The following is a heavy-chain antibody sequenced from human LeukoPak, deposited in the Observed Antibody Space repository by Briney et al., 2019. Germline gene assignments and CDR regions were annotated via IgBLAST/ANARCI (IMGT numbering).Heavy chain of an antibody. CDR1: GFSFSSYA. V-gene: IGHV3-64*01. CDR2: ISSNGGST. J-gene: IGHJ4*02. D-gene: IGHD6-19*01. Sequence: GESLTLSCAASGFSFSSYAMHWVRQAPGKGLEYVSAISSNGGSTYYANSVKGRFTISRDNSKNTLYLQIGSLRAEDMALYYCARAGSSGWYSPFDYWRQPTMVGDCS. CDR3: ARAGSSGWYSPFDY.